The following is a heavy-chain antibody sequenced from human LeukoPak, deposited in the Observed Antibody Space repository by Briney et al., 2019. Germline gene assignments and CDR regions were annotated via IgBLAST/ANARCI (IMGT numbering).Heavy chain of an antibody. J-gene: IGHJ4*02. CDR3: ARDNPYYGDYFDY. V-gene: IGHV1-18*01. D-gene: IGHD4-17*01. CDR1: GYTFTSYG. Sequence: AASVKVSCKASGYTFTSYGISWVRQAPGQGLEWMGWISAYNGNTNYAQKLQGRVTMTTDTSTSTAYMVLGSLRSDDTAVYYCARDNPYYGDYFDYWGQGTLVTVSS. CDR2: ISAYNGNT.